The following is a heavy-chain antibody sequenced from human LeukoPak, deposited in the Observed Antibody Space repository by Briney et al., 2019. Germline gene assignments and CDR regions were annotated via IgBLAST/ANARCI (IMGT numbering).Heavy chain of an antibody. D-gene: IGHD3-22*01. V-gene: IGHV3-48*03. CDR3: ARGTMIVVVTPSGIDY. CDR1: GFTFSSYE. J-gene: IGHJ4*02. CDR2: ISSSGSTI. Sequence: PGGSLRLSCAASGFTFSSYEMNWVRQAPGKGLKWVSYISSSGSTIYYADSVKGRFTISRDNAKNSLYLQMNSLRAEDTAVYYCARGTMIVVVTPSGIDYWGQGTLVTVSS.